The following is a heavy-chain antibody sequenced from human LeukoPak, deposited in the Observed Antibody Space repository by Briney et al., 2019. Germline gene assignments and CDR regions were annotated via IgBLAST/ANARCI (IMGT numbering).Heavy chain of an antibody. CDR2: IIPIFGTA. V-gene: IGHV1-69*05. J-gene: IGHJ3*02. Sequence: SVKVSCKASGGTFSSYAISWVRQAPGQGLEWMGGIIPIFGTANYAQKFQGRVTITTDESTSTAYMELSSLRSEDTAVYYCARGAAALSGAFDIWGQGTMVTVSS. D-gene: IGHD6-13*01. CDR3: ARGAAALSGAFDI. CDR1: GGTFSSYA.